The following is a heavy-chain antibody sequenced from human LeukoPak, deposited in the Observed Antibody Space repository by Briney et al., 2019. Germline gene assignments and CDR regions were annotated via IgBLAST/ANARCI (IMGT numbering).Heavy chain of an antibody. J-gene: IGHJ4*02. CDR1: GFTFSDYY. CDR2: ISRSGSTI. D-gene: IGHD3-3*01. V-gene: IGHV3-11*04. CDR3: ARGGPTYDFWSGYHDY. Sequence: KPGGSLRLSCAASGFTFSDYYMSWIRQAPGKGLEWVSYISRSGSTIYYADSVKGRFTISRDNAKNSLYLQMNSLTAEDTAVYYCARGGPTYDFWSGYHDYWGQGTLVTVSS.